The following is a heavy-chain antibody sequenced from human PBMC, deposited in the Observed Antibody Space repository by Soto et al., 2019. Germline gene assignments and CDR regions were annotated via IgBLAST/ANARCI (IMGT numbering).Heavy chain of an antibody. CDR1: GGSISTGGYY. CDR3: ATGGGNSTFDY. D-gene: IGHD2-21*02. J-gene: IGHJ4*02. Sequence: SETLSLTCTVSGGSISTGGYYWNWIRQHPGKGLEWIGYFYYSGSTYYNPSLKSRVTISVNTSKNQFSLKLSSVTAADTAVYYCATGGGNSTFDYWGQGTLVTVSS. V-gene: IGHV4-31*03. CDR2: FYYSGST.